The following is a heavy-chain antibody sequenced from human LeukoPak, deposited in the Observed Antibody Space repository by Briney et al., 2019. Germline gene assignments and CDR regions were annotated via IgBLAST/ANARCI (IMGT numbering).Heavy chain of an antibody. J-gene: IGHJ3*02. Sequence: SETLSLTCTVSGGSISSYYWSWIRQPPGKGLEWIGYIYYSGSTNYNPSLKSRVTISVDTSKNQFSLKLSSVTAADTAVYYCARDRYYDFWSGYYTPDAFDIWGQGTMVTVSS. CDR3: ARDRYYDFWSGYYTPDAFDI. CDR2: IYYSGST. V-gene: IGHV4-59*01. CDR1: GGSISSYY. D-gene: IGHD3-3*01.